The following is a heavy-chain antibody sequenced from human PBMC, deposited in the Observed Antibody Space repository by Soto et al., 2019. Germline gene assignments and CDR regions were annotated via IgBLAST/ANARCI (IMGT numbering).Heavy chain of an antibody. CDR3: ATQEGSDSGYLLSHYYYYHGMDF. J-gene: IGHJ6*02. Sequence: SETLSLTCTVSGGSISSYYWSWIRQPPGKGLEWIGYIYYSGSTNYNPSLKSRVTIAVDTSKNQFSLKLSSVTAADTAVYYCATQEGSDSGYLLSHYYYYHGMDFWGQGTTVTVSS. V-gene: IGHV4-59*08. CDR2: IYYSGST. D-gene: IGHD5-12*01. CDR1: GGSISSYY.